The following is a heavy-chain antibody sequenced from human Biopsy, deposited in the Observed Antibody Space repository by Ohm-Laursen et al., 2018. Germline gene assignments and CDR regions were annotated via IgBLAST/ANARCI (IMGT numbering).Heavy chain of an antibody. J-gene: IGHJ3*01. D-gene: IGHD1-26*01. CDR3: ARLNSGTYDASDL. CDR1: GFTFRKYA. V-gene: IGHV3-69-1*02. CDR2: IGSTGAT. Sequence: GSLRLSCAASGFTFRKYAMSWVRQAPGKGLELVSTIGSTGATFYADSVKGRFTISRDNAQNSLYLHMNSLRAEDTAVYYCARLNSGTYDASDLWGQGTMVIVSS.